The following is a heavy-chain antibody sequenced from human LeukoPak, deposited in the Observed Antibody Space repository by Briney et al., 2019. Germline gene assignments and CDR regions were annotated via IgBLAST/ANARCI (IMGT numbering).Heavy chain of an antibody. CDR2: IYYSGST. D-gene: IGHD3-3*01. V-gene: IGHV4-39*01. Sequence: PSETLSLTCTVSGGSISNNNYFWGWIRQPPGRGLEWIGTIYYSGSTYYNPSLKSRVTISLDTSNNQSSLKLSSVTAADTAMYYCARFTFFGVDSYFDLWGRGTLVTVSS. CDR1: GGSISNNNYF. J-gene: IGHJ2*01. CDR3: ARFTFFGVDSYFDL.